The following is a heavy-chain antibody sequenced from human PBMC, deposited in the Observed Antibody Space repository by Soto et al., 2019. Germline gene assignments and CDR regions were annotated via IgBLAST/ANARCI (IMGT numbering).Heavy chain of an antibody. CDR2: IYPGDSDT. CDR3: ARLDSYGYKIDY. Sequence: GESLKISCKGSGYSFTSHWIAWVRQMPGRGLEWMGIIYPGDSDTRYSPSFQGQVTMSGDKSINTAYVQWSSLKASDTAMYYCARLDSYGYKIDYWGKGSLVNDSS. J-gene: IGHJ4*02. CDR1: GYSFTSHW. V-gene: IGHV5-51*01. D-gene: IGHD5-18*01.